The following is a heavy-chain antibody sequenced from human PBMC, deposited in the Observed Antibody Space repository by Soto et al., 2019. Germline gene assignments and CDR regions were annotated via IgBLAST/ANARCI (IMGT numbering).Heavy chain of an antibody. V-gene: IGHV3-53*01. CDR3: ARGFPSMTYFGEYYFDF. D-gene: IGHD3-16*01. CDR2: MYAGGTT. J-gene: IGHJ4*02. Sequence: QSVGSVRLSCAASGFTVSSNYMSWVRQAPGKGLEWVSVMYAGGTTYYTDSVKGRFTISRHDSMNTLYLQMKSLTAEDSAVYYCARGFPSMTYFGEYYFDFWGQGALVTVSS. CDR1: GFTVSSNY.